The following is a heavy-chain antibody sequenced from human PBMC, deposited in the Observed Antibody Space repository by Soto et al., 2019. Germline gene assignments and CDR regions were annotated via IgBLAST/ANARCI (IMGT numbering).Heavy chain of an antibody. J-gene: IGHJ3*02. CDR2: MNNDGSYT. D-gene: IGHD6-13*01. CDR3: VRGGYMHACDI. V-gene: IGHV3-74*01. CDR1: GFTFSSDW. Sequence: EVQLVESGGGLVQHGVSLRLTCAASGFTFSSDWMYWVRQAPGKGLEWVSHMNNDGSYTIYAESVKGRFTFYRYNAKNTLYLQMNRLRAEDTAVYYCVRGGYMHACDIWGQGTMVPVS.